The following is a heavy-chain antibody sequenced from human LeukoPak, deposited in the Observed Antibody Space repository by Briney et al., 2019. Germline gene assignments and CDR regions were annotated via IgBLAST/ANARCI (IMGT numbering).Heavy chain of an antibody. Sequence: GASVKVSCKASGYTFTSYYMHWVRQAPGQGLEWMGIINPSGGSTSYAQKFQGRVTITADKSTSTAYMELSSLRSEDTAVYYCARDRAERVMNDAFDIWGQGTMVTVSS. D-gene: IGHD2-21*01. V-gene: IGHV1-46*01. CDR1: GYTFTSYY. CDR3: ARDRAERVMNDAFDI. J-gene: IGHJ3*02. CDR2: INPSGGST.